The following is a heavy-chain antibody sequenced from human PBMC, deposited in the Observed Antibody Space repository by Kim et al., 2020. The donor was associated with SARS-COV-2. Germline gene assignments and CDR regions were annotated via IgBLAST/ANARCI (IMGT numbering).Heavy chain of an antibody. Sequence: GGSLRLSCAASGFTFDDYAMHWVRQAPGKGLEWVSLISGDGGSTYYADSVKGRFTISRDNSKNSLYLQMNSLRTEDTALYYCAKDIEFAPGGSSWWLSWYFDLWGRGTLVTVSS. D-gene: IGHD6-13*01. V-gene: IGHV3-43*02. CDR2: ISGDGGST. J-gene: IGHJ2*01. CDR3: AKDIEFAPGGSSWWLSWYFDL. CDR1: GFTFDDYA.